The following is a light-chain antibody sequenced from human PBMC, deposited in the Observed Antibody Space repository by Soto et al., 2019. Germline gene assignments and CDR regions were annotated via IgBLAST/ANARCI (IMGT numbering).Light chain of an antibody. CDR1: QSVSGN. CDR3: QQYNNLPPT. Sequence: EIVMTQSPATLSVSPGERATLSCRASQSVSGNLAWYQQKPGQAPRLLIYGASTRATGIPARFSGSGSGTEFTLNISSQQSEDFAVYYCQQYNNLPPTFGQGTKVEIK. CDR2: GAS. J-gene: IGKJ1*01. V-gene: IGKV3D-15*01.